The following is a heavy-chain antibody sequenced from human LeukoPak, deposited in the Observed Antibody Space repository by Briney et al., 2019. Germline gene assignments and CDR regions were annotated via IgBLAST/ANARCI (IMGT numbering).Heavy chain of an antibody. CDR3: ARTGFYGGLDY. J-gene: IGHJ4*02. CDR2: MNPNSGNT. D-gene: IGHD3-9*01. CDR1: GYTFTSYD. V-gene: IGHV1-8*03. Sequence: ASVKVSCKASGYTFTSYDIDWVRQATGQGLEWLGWMNPNSGNTGYAQKFQGRVTVTRNTSISTAYMELSSLRSEDTAVYYCARTGFYGGLDYWGQGTLVTVSS.